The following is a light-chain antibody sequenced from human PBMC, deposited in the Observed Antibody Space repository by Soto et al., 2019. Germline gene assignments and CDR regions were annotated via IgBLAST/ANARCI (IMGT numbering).Light chain of an antibody. CDR3: EQPRRAART. J-gene: IGKJ1*01. Sequence: SQSVSSNYLAWYQQKPGQAPRLLIYGASSRATGIPDRFSFSGSGTAYALAIRSLQPCDFAVSIYEQPRRAARTVGRGTKVDIK. CDR2: GAS. CDR1: QSVSSNY. V-gene: IGKV3-20*01.